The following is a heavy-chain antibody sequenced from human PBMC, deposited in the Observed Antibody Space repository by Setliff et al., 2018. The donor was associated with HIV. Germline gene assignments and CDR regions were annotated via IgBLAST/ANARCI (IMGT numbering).Heavy chain of an antibody. V-gene: IGHV4-39*01. CDR2: ISHSGRT. CDR3: SRLADGGYDFRGYFDL. D-gene: IGHD5-12*01. J-gene: IGHJ2*01. CDR1: GGSISSSTYY. Sequence: PSETLSLTCSVSGGSISSSTYYWSWIRQPPGKGLEWIGEISHSGRTNYNPSLKSRVTISVDTSKNQFSLKLTSVTAADMAVYHCSRLADGGYDFRGYFDLWGRGTLVTVSS.